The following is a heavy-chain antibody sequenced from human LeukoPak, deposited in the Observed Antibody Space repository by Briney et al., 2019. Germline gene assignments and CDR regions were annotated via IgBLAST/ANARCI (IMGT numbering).Heavy chain of an antibody. D-gene: IGHD2-2*01. CDR3: ARDPIVVVPAAGGGSRNGPDDYYYYGMDV. Sequence: GGSLRLSCAASGFTFSSYWMHWVRQAPGKGLVWVSRINSDGSSTSYADSVKGRFTISRDNAKNTLYLQMNSLRAEDTAVYYCARDPIVVVPAAGGGSRNGPDDYYYYGMDVWGQGTTVTVSS. J-gene: IGHJ6*02. V-gene: IGHV3-74*01. CDR1: GFTFSSYW. CDR2: INSDGSST.